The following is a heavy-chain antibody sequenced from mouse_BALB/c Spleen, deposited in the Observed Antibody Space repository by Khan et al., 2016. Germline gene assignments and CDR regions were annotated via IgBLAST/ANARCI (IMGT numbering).Heavy chain of an antibody. Sequence: EVELVESGGGLVKPGGSLKLSCAASGFIFSDYCMYWARLTPEKRLEWVATISDGGSYTYYPDSVKGRFTISRDHAKNNLYLQLSSLKSEDTAMYYCAREGLRRGIAYWGQGTVVTVSA. D-gene: IGHD2-4*01. CDR2: ISDGGSYT. CDR1: GFIFSDYC. V-gene: IGHV5-4*02. CDR3: AREGLRRGIAY. J-gene: IGHJ3*01.